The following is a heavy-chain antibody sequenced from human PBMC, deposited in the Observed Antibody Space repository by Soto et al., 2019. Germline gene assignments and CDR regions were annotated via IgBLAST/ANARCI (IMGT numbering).Heavy chain of an antibody. CDR1: GFTFSSYW. CDR2: IKQDGSEK. Sequence: EVQLVESGGGLVQPGGSLRLSCAASGFTFSSYWMSWVRQAPGKGLEWVANIKQDGSEKYYVDSVKGRFTISRDNAKNSLYLQMNSLRAEAEAVYYCARADTGEPSFWSGYYDYYYYYGMDVWGQGTTVTVSS. V-gene: IGHV3-7*03. CDR3: ARADTGEPSFWSGYYDYYYYYGMDV. D-gene: IGHD3-3*01. J-gene: IGHJ6*02.